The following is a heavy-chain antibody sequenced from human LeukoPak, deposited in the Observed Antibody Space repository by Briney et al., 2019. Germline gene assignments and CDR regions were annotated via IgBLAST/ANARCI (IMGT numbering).Heavy chain of an antibody. V-gene: IGHV4-39*01. CDR2: LYYGENS. D-gene: IGHD6-25*01. CDR3: ARQLPTAAADTRGYFDY. Sequence: SETLSLTCTVSGGSISIISSSTYYWGWIRQAPGKGLEWIGSLYYGENSHYNPSLKSRATLSVDTSNNQSSLKLTSVTAADAAVYFCARQLPTAAADTRGYFDYWGQGTVVTVSS. J-gene: IGHJ4*02. CDR1: GGSISIISSSTYY.